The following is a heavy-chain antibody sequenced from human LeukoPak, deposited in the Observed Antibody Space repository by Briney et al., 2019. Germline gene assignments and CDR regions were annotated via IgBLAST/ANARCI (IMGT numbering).Heavy chain of an antibody. V-gene: IGHV1-46*01. CDR2: INPSGDNT. J-gene: IGHJ4*02. CDR3: ARDYSKFDY. CDR1: GFTFTNYY. Sequence: ASVKVSCKASGFTFTNYYIHWVRQAPGQGLEWMGLINPSGDNTGYAQRFQGRVTMTRDTSTSTVHMELSNLRSEDTAVYYCARDYSKFDYWGQGTLVTVSS. D-gene: IGHD4-4*01.